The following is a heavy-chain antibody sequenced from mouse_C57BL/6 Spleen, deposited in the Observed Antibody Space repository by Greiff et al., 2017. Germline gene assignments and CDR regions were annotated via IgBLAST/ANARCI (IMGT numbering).Heavy chain of an antibody. J-gene: IGHJ2*01. D-gene: IGHD2-1*01. Sequence: EVQLVESGPGLVKPSQSLSLTCSVTGYSITSGYYWNWIRQFPGNKLEWMGYISYDGNNNYNPSLKNRISITRDTSKNQFFLKLNSVTTEDTATYYCARKLPYFDYWGQGTTLTVSS. V-gene: IGHV3-6*01. CDR3: ARKLPYFDY. CDR1: GYSITSGYY. CDR2: ISYDGNN.